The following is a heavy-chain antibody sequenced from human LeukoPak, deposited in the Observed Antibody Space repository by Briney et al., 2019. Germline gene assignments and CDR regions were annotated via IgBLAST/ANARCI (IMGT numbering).Heavy chain of an antibody. J-gene: IGHJ6*03. Sequence: GGSLTLSCAASGFTFSNYWMTWVRQAPGKGLEWVANIKQDGSEKYYVDSVKGGFTISRDNAKNSLCLQMNSLRAEDTAVYYCARDQFRGRAASYYYGSGGGYMDVWGKGTTVTVSS. V-gene: IGHV3-7*01. CDR1: GFTFSNYW. CDR2: IKQDGSEK. CDR3: ARDQFRGRAASYYYGSGGGYMDV. D-gene: IGHD3-10*01.